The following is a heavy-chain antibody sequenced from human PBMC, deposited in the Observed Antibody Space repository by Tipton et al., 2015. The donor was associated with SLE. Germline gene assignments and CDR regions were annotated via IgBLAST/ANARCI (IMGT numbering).Heavy chain of an antibody. Sequence: TLSLTCTVSGGSISSGYYWSWIRQPPGKGLEWIGYIYYSGSTNYNPSLKSRVTISVDTSKNQFSLKLSSVTAADTAVYYCARDLASFDYWGQGTLVTVSS. CDR1: GGSISSGYY. CDR2: IYYSGST. J-gene: IGHJ4*02. V-gene: IGHV4-61*01. CDR3: ARDLASFDY.